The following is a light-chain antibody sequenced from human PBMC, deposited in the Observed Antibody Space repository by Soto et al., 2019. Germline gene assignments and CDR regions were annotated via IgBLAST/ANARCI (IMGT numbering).Light chain of an antibody. Sequence: QSVLTQPRPVSGSPGPSVTISCTRTRSDVGGYNYVSWYQQHPGKAPKLMIYDVSKRPSGVPDRFSGSKSGNTASLTISGLQAEDEADYYCCSYAGSYTFYVFGTGTKVTVL. CDR3: CSYAGSYTFYV. J-gene: IGLJ1*01. CDR2: DVS. V-gene: IGLV2-11*01. CDR1: RSDVGGYNY.